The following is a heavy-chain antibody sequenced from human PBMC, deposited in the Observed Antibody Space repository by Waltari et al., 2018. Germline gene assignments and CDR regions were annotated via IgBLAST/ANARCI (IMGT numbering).Heavy chain of an antibody. J-gene: IGHJ4*02. Sequence: QVQLVQSGNEVMKPGASVKVSCKASGYTFTSHSTPWVRQAPGQGPGWLGWNKRNNSSTEFAQKVQGRVSLTTDASTSTAYMVRRSLTSGDTAVYYCARDYCSGDGCSLDCWGQGTLVTVSS. D-gene: IGHD2-15*01. CDR1: GYTFTSHS. CDR2: NKRNNSST. CDR3: ARDYCSGDGCSLDC. V-gene: IGHV1-18*04.